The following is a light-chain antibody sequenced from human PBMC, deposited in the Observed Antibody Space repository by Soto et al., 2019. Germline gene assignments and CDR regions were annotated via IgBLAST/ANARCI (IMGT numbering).Light chain of an antibody. CDR1: QTISNNH. Sequence: EIWLTQSPGTLSLSPGERATLSCGTSQTISNNHLAWYQQNTGKAPRLLIHGTSNRATGIPERLSGSGYGTDLTITISSMQTEDFEVYYCQQDYNLPWTFGQGTKVDI. V-gene: IGKV3D-7*01. CDR2: GTS. J-gene: IGKJ1*01. CDR3: QQDYNLPWT.